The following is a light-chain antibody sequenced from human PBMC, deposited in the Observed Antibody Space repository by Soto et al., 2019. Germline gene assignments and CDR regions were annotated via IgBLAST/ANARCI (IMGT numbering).Light chain of an antibody. V-gene: IGLV1-40*01. CDR1: GSNIGSGYD. CDR3: QSYDDTLSGSV. J-gene: IGLJ1*01. CDR2: ANN. Sequence: QSVLTQPPSVSGAPGQRGTISCTGSGSNIGSGYDVHWYQERPGTAPKLLIYANNNRPSGVPDRFSGSKSGTSASLTITALQAEDEADYYCQSYDDTLSGSVFGTGTKVTVL.